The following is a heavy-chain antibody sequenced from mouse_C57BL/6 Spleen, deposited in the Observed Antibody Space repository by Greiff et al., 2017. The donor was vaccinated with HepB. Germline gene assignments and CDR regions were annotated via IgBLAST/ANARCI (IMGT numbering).Heavy chain of an antibody. D-gene: IGHD2-5*01. CDR3: SRNSNYEDWFAY. J-gene: IGHJ3*01. CDR1: GYTFTRYW. V-gene: IGHV1-55*01. Sequence: QVQLQQPGAELVKPGASVKMSCKASGYTFTRYWITWVKQRPGQGLEWIGDIYPGSGSTNYNEKFKSKATLTVETSSSTAYMQLSSLTSEDSAVYYCSRNSNYEDWFAYWGQGTLVTVSA. CDR2: IYPGSGST.